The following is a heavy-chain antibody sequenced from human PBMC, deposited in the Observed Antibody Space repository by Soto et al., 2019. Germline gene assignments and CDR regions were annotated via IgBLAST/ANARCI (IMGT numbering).Heavy chain of an antibody. CDR2: INPFKGDT. CDR3: ARVKVPAAILGAFDV. CDR1: GYTFSTYG. J-gene: IGHJ3*01. Sequence: QVPLVQSGAEMKKPGASVKVSCKASGYTFSTYGITWVRQAPGQGLDWMGWINPFKGDTNSAARFQDRVSLTTDTSTSTAYMELRSLRSDDSAVYYCARVKVPAAILGAFDVWGQGTLVTVSS. D-gene: IGHD2-2*02. V-gene: IGHV1-18*01.